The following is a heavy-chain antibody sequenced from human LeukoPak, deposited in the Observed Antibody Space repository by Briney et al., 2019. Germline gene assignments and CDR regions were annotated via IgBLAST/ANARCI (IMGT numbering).Heavy chain of an antibody. V-gene: IGHV1-2*02. CDR2: MNPNSGGT. CDR1: GYTFTSYD. Sequence: ASVKVSCKASGYTFTSYDINWVRQATGQGLEWMGWMNPNSGGTNYAQKFQGRVTMTRDTSISTAYMELSRLRSDDTAVYYCARVYSMVRGYDYWGQGTLVTVSS. CDR3: ARVYSMVRGYDY. J-gene: IGHJ4*02. D-gene: IGHD3-10*01.